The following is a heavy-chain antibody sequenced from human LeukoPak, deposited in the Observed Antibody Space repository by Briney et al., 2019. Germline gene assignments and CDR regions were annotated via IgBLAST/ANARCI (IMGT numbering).Heavy chain of an antibody. D-gene: IGHD3-22*01. CDR1: GGSISSYY. CDR2: IYYSGST. Sequence: PSETLSLTCTVSGGSISSYYWSWIRQPPGKGLEWIGYIYYSGSTNYNPSLKSRVTISVDTSKNQFSLKLSSVTAADTAVYYCARHVREADSSGYHIYFDYWGQGTLVTVSS. V-gene: IGHV4-59*08. J-gene: IGHJ4*02. CDR3: ARHVREADSSGYHIYFDY.